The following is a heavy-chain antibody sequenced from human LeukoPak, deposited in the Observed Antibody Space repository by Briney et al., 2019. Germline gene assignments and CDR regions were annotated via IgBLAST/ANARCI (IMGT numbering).Heavy chain of an antibody. J-gene: IGHJ3*02. CDR3: VRGEITMVRGVILPLAAFDI. Sequence: GESLKISCKGSGYSFTSYCIGWVRQMPGKGLEWMGIIYPGDSDTRYSPSFQGQVTISADKSISTAYLQWSSLKASDTAMYYCVRGEITMVRGVILPLAAFDIWGQGTMVTVSS. CDR2: IYPGDSDT. V-gene: IGHV5-51*01. CDR1: GYSFTSYC. D-gene: IGHD3-10*01.